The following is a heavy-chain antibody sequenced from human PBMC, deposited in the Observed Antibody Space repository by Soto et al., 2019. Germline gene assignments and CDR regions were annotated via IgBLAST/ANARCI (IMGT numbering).Heavy chain of an antibody. V-gene: IGHV3-30*18. CDR3: AKLVDTAPGSFDY. J-gene: IGHJ4*02. CDR1: GFTFSSYG. D-gene: IGHD5-18*01. Sequence: QVQLVESGGGVVQPGRSLRLSCAASGFTFSSYGMHWVRQAPGKGLEWVAVISYDGSNKYYADSVKGRFTISRDNSKNTLYLQMNSLRAEDTAVYYYAKLVDTAPGSFDYWGQGTLVTVSS. CDR2: ISYDGSNK.